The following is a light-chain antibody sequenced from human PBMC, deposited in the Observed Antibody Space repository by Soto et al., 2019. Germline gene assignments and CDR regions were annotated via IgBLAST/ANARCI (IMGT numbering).Light chain of an antibody. CDR2: DAS. J-gene: IGKJ2*01. Sequence: DIQMTQSPSTLSASVGDRVTITCRASQSISSWLAWYQQKPGKAPKLLIYDASSLESGVPSRFSGSGSGTEFTLTLSSLQPDDFSTYYCQQYKSYLYTFGQWTKLEMK. CDR3: QQYKSYLYT. V-gene: IGKV1-5*01. CDR1: QSISSW.